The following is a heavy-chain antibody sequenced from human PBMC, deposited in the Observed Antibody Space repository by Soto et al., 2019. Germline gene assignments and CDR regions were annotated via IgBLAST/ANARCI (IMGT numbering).Heavy chain of an antibody. V-gene: IGHV3-23*01. CDR2: ISGSGGST. CDR3: AKDQWARYCSGGSCYTPDHFDY. D-gene: IGHD2-15*01. Sequence: VQLLESGGGLVQPGGSLRLSCAASGFTFSSYAMSWVRQAPGKGLEWVSAISGSGGSTYYADSVKGRFTISRDNSKNTLYLQMNSLRAEDTAVYYWAKDQWARYCSGGSCYTPDHFDYWGQGTLVTVSS. J-gene: IGHJ4*02. CDR1: GFTFSSYA.